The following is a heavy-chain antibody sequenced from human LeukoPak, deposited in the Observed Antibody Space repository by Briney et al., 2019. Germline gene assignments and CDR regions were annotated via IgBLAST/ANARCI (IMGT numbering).Heavy chain of an antibody. CDR1: GYIFTSYG. CDR2: ISVYNGDT. Sequence: GASVKVSCKASGYIFTSYGISWVRQAPGQGLEWMGWISVYNGDTTYAQKLQGRVTLTTDTSTTTAYMELRRLRYDDTAVYYCAIDYPVISAPGASDFLGQGTLVTVSS. V-gene: IGHV1-18*01. J-gene: IGHJ4*02. D-gene: IGHD4-23*01. CDR3: AIDYPVISAPGASDF.